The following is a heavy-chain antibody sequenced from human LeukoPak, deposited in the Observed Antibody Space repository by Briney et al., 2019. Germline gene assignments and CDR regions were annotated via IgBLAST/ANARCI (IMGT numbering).Heavy chain of an antibody. Sequence: SETLSLTCTVSGGSISSTTCYWSWIRQPPGKGLEWIGYIYYSGSTNYNPSLKSRVTISVDTSKNQFSLKLSSVTAADTAVYYCARDIGYGDYYNWFDPWGQGTLVTVSS. CDR3: ARDIGYGDYYNWFDP. CDR1: GGSISSTTCY. D-gene: IGHD4-17*01. J-gene: IGHJ5*02. V-gene: IGHV4-61*01. CDR2: IYYSGST.